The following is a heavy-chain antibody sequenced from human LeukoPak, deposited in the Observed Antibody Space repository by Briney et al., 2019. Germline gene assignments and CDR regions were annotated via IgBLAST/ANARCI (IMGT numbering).Heavy chain of an antibody. Sequence: SETLSLTCAVSGASIASHSWWSWVRQPPGKGLEWIGEVYHSGGANYKPSLKSRVTISVDTSRNHFSLKPTSVTAADTAVYFCAYNRNFALDNWGQGTLVTVSS. V-gene: IGHV4/OR15-8*01. CDR2: VYHSGGA. J-gene: IGHJ4*01. D-gene: IGHD1-14*01. CDR3: AYNRNFALDN. CDR1: GASIASHSW.